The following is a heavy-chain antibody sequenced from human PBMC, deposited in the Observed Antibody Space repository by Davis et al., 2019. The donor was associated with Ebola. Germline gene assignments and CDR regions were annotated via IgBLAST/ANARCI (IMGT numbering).Heavy chain of an antibody. CDR3: ARDGRVTTAFGAYYYYGMDV. V-gene: IGHV3-21*01. Sequence: PGGSLRLSCAASGFTFSSYSMNWVRQAPGKGLEWVSSISSSSSYIYYADSVKGRFTISRDNAKNSLYLQMNSLRAEDTAVYYCARDGRVTTAFGAYYYYGMDVWGQGTTVTVSS. CDR2: ISSSSSYI. CDR1: GFTFSSYS. J-gene: IGHJ6*02. D-gene: IGHD4-17*01.